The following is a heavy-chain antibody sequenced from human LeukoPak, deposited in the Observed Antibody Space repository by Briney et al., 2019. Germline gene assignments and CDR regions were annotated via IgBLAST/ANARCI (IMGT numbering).Heavy chain of an antibody. CDR2: IKTDGSET. CDR3: ARDEEAYYIGFFSHYYYYMDV. Sequence: PGGSLRLSCVGPRITFTKYWMTRVRQAPGKGLERVANIKTDGSETYYIESVKGRFTISRDNAKNSLYLQMNSLRAEDTAVYYCARDEEAYYIGFFSHYYYYMDVWGKGTTVTISS. J-gene: IGHJ6*03. V-gene: IGHV3-7*01. CDR1: RITFTKYW. D-gene: IGHD3-22*01.